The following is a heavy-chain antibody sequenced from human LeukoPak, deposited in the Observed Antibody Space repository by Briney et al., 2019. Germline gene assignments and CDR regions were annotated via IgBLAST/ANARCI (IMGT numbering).Heavy chain of an antibody. CDR3: ARGLAAAGHPNWFDP. CDR2: ISSSSSTI. J-gene: IGHJ5*02. D-gene: IGHD6-13*01. CDR1: GFTFSSYS. Sequence: GGSLRLSCAASGFTFSSYSMNWVRQAPGKGLEWVSYISSSSSTIYYADSVKGRFTISRDNAKNSLYLQMSSLRAEDTAVYYCARGLAAAGHPNWFDPWGQGTLVTVSS. V-gene: IGHV3-48*01.